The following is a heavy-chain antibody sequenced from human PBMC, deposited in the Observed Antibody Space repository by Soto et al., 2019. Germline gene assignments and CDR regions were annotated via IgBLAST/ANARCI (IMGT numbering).Heavy chain of an antibody. CDR3: AVLMDTFFDRFNY. J-gene: IGHJ4*02. V-gene: IGHV3-73*02. D-gene: IGHD2-8*01. Sequence: EVQLVESGGGLVQPGGSMKLTCAASGFTLSGSFIHWVRPASGKGLEWVGRIASRTHNYATAYGTSVQGRFTVSRDDSLSSAYLQMNGLKTEDSAVYCCAVLMDTFFDRFNYWGRGILVSVSS. CDR1: GFTLSGSF. CDR2: IASRTHNYAT.